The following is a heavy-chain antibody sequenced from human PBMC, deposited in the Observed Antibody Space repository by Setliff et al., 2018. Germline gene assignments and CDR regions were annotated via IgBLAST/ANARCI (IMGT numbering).Heavy chain of an antibody. CDR2: IGDSGNNI. CDR3: ARDPEQWLVRSYAFDI. Sequence: PGGSLRLSCAASGFTFSNYTMHWVRQAPGKGLEWVSYIGDSGNNIHYADSVKGRFTISRDNAKNSLYLQMNSLRAEDTAVYYCARDPEQWLVRSYAFDIWGQGTMVTVSS. CDR1: GFTFSNYT. D-gene: IGHD6-19*01. J-gene: IGHJ3*02. V-gene: IGHV3-48*04.